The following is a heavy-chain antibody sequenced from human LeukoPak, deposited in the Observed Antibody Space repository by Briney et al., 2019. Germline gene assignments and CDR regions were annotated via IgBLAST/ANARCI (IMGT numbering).Heavy chain of an antibody. J-gene: IGHJ4*02. CDR1: GGSISSSSYY. CDR2: SYYSGST. CDR3: ARDASGNYYDSPFDY. Sequence: SETLSLTCTVSGGSISSSSYYWGWIRQPPGKGLEWIGSSYYSGSTYYNPSLKSRVTISVDTCKNQFSLKLSSVTAADTAVYYCARDASGNYYDSPFDYWGQGTLVTVSS. D-gene: IGHD3-22*01. V-gene: IGHV4-39*02.